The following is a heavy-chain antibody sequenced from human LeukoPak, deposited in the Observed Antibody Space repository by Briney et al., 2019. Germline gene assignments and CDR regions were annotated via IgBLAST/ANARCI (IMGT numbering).Heavy chain of an antibody. Sequence: PSETLSLTCTVSGGSVSSGSYYWSWIRQPPGKGLEYIAFIHYSGHTNYNPSLKSRVTISIDTSKNQLSLKLSSVTAADTAVYYCARLGKEVTYRAYYLDYWGQGTLVTVSS. CDR1: GGSVSSGSYY. D-gene: IGHD7-27*01. CDR2: IHYSGHT. J-gene: IGHJ4*02. V-gene: IGHV4-61*01. CDR3: ARLGKEVTYRAYYLDY.